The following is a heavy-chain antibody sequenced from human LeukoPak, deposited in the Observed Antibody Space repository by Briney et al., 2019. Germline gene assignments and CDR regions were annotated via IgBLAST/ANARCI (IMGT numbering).Heavy chain of an antibody. CDR2: IYTSGGT. CDR1: GGSISSYY. V-gene: IGHV4-4*07. Sequence: SETLSLTCTVFGGSISSYYWSWIRQPAGKGLEWIGRIYTSGGTNYNPSHKSRVTISVDTSKNQFSLKLSSVTAADTAVYYCARQAATATQFDYWGQGTLVTVSS. D-gene: IGHD2-15*01. CDR3: ARQAATATQFDY. J-gene: IGHJ4*02.